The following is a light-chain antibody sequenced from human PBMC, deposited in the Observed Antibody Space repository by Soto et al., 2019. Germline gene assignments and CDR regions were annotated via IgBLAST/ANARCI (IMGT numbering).Light chain of an antibody. CDR1: QDITNY. V-gene: IGKV1-33*01. CDR3: QQYDTPLYT. Sequence: DIQLTQSPSSLSASVGDRVTITCQASQDITNYLNWYQQKPGRAPKLLIYDASNLETGVPSRFSGSGSGTDFTFTISSLQPEDIATYYCQQYDTPLYTFGQGTKVDIK. CDR2: DAS. J-gene: IGKJ2*01.